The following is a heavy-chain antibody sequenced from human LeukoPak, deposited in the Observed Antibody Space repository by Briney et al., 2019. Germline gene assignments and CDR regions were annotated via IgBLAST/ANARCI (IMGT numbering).Heavy chain of an antibody. CDR3: ARYCSGGSCYGDAFDI. CDR2: ISSSSSYI. J-gene: IGHJ3*02. V-gene: IGHV3-21*01. Sequence: GGSLRLSCAASGFTFSSYSMNWVRQAPGKGLEWVSSISSSSSYIYYADSVKGRFTISRDNAKNSLYLQMNSLRAEDTAVYYCARYCSGGSCYGDAFDIWGQGTMATVSS. D-gene: IGHD2-15*01. CDR1: GFTFSSYS.